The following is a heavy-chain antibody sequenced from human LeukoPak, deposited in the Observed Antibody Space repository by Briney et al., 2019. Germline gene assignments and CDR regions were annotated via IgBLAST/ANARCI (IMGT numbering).Heavy chain of an antibody. V-gene: IGHV3-23*01. J-gene: IGHJ4*02. CDR2: ISGSGGSA. CDR3: AKGRFDWLSHY. CDR1: GFTFSSYA. Sequence: GGSLRLSCAASGFTFSSYAMSWVRQAPGKGLEWVSAISGSGGSAYYADSVKGPFTISRDNSKNTLYLQMNSLRAEDTAVYYCAKGRFDWLSHYWGQGTLVTVSS. D-gene: IGHD3-9*01.